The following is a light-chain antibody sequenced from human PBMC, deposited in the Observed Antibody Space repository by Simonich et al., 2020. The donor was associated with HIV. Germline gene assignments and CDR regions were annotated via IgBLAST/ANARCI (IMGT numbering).Light chain of an antibody. Sequence: DIVMTQSPDSLAVSLGERATINCKSSQSVLYSSTNKNYLAWYQQKPGQAPTLLIYWASTRESGVPDRFSGSGSGTDFTLTISSLQAEDVAVYYCQQYYSTPWTFGQGTKVE. V-gene: IGKV4-1*01. J-gene: IGKJ1*01. CDR2: WAS. CDR1: QSVLYSSTNKNY. CDR3: QQYYSTPWT.